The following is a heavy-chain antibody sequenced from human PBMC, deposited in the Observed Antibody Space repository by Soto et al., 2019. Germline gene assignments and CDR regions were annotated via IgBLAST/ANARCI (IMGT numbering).Heavy chain of an antibody. CDR1: GGSISSYY. CDR2: IYYSGTT. CDR3: ARRIAAADDGLDV. J-gene: IGHJ6*02. D-gene: IGHD6-13*01. V-gene: IGHV4-59*08. Sequence: QVQLQESGPGLVKPSETLSLTCTVSGGSISSYYWSWIRQPPGKGLDWIGYIYYSGTTNYNPSLTSRVTIAVDTSKNLSSPKLRSVAAADTAGYYCARRIAAADDGLDVWGQGTTVTVSS.